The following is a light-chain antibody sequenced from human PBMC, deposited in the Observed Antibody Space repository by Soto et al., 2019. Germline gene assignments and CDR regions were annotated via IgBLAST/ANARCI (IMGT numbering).Light chain of an antibody. CDR2: AAS. Sequence: DIQMTQSPSSLSASVGDRVTITCRASQSISSYLNWYQQKPGKAPKLLIYAASSLQSGVPSRFSGSGSRTGFTLTISSLQPEDFATYYCQQSYSTPRTFGQGTKVEIK. J-gene: IGKJ1*01. V-gene: IGKV1-39*01. CDR3: QQSYSTPRT. CDR1: QSISSY.